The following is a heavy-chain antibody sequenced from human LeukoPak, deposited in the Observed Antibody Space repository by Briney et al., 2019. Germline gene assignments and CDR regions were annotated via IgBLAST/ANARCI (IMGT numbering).Heavy chain of an antibody. D-gene: IGHD3-22*01. CDR2: IYHAGST. Sequence: SETLSLTCTVSGGSISSGGYFWSWIRQHPGKGLEWIAHIYHAGSTHDNPSLRGRVAISLDTSANQFSLRLSSVTAADTAVYFCARATHYSASTGGPYMDVWGQGTTVTVFS. J-gene: IGHJ6*03. CDR3: ARATHYSASTGGPYMDV. CDR1: GGSISSGGYF. V-gene: IGHV4-31*03.